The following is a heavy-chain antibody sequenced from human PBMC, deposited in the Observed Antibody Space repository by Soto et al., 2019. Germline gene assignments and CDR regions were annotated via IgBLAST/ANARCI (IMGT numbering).Heavy chain of an antibody. CDR1: GGSFSGYY. V-gene: IGHV4-34*01. CDR3: ARVTIPELLWFGELLYWFDP. J-gene: IGHJ5*02. D-gene: IGHD3-10*01. CDR2: INHSGST. Sequence: SETLSLTCAVYGGSFSGYYWSWIRQPPGKGLEWIGEINHSGSTNYNPSLKSRVTISVDTSKNQFSLKLSSVTAADTAVYYCARVTIPELLWFGELLYWFDPWGQGTLVTVSS.